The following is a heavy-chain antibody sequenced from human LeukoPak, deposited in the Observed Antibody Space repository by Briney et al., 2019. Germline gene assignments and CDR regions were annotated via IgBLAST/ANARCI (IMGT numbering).Heavy chain of an antibody. J-gene: IGHJ4*02. CDR3: ARVSRATHYFDY. CDR1: GFTFSSNY. V-gene: IGHV3-53*01. Sequence: GGSLRLSCAASGFTFSSNYMSWVRQAPGKGLEWVSVIYSGGSTCYADSVKGRFTISRDNSKNTLYLQMNSLRAEDTAVYHCARVSRATHYFDYWGQGTLVTVSS. D-gene: IGHD1-26*01. CDR2: IYSGGST.